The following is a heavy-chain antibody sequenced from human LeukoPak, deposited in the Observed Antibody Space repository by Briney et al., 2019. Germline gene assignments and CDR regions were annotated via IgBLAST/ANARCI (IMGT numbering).Heavy chain of an antibody. Sequence: SQTLSLTCTVSGGSISSGGYYWSWIRQPPGKGLEWIGYFYYSGSTYYNPPLKSRVTISVDTSKNQFSLKLSSVTAADTAVYYCATYTIRDCTNGVCHLPYYYYYYGMDVWGQGTTVTVSS. CDR1: GGSISSGGYY. CDR3: ATYTIRDCTNGVCHLPYYYYYYGMDV. V-gene: IGHV4-31*03. D-gene: IGHD2-8*01. J-gene: IGHJ6*02. CDR2: FYYSGST.